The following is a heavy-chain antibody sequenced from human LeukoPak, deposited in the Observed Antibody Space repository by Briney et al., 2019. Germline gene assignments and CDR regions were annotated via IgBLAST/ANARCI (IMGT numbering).Heavy chain of an antibody. Sequence: SETLSLTCTVSGGSISSGGYYWSWIRQPPGKGLEWIGYIYHSGSTYYNPSLKSRVTISVDRSKNQFSLKLSSVTAADTAVYYCARNACSSTSCLDYWGQGTLVTVSP. V-gene: IGHV4-30-2*01. J-gene: IGHJ4*02. CDR3: ARNACSSTSCLDY. CDR2: IYHSGST. D-gene: IGHD2-2*01. CDR1: GGSISSGGYY.